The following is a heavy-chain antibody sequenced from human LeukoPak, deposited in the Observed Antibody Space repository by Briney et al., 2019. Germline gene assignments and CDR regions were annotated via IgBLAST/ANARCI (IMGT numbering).Heavy chain of an antibody. V-gene: IGHV3-30*03. CDR3: ASAKTGSYYFDR. D-gene: IGHD1-26*01. CDR1: VFTFSSYG. J-gene: IGHJ4*02. Sequence: GGSLRLSCAASVFTFSSYGMHWVRQAPGKGLEWVAVISYDGSNKYYADSVKGRFTVSRDNPENKLYLLMNSPRVEDTAVYYCASAKTGSYYFDRWGQGTLVSVSS. CDR2: ISYDGSNK.